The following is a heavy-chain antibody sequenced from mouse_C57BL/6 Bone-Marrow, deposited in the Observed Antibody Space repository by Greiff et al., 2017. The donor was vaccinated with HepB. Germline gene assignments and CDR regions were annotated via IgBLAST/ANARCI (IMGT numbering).Heavy chain of an antibody. CDR3: ARPDYYGTRFDY. J-gene: IGHJ2*01. CDR1: GFTFSSYA. D-gene: IGHD1-1*01. V-gene: IGHV5-4*01. CDR2: ISDGGSYT. Sequence: EVHLVESGGGLVKPGGSLKLSCAASGFTFSSYAMSWVRQTPEKRLEWVATISDGGSYTYYPDNVKGRFTISRDKAKNNLYLQMSHLKSEDTAMYYCARPDYYGTRFDYWGQGTTLTVAS.